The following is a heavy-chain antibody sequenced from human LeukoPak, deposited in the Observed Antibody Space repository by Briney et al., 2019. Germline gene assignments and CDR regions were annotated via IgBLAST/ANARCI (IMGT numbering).Heavy chain of an antibody. D-gene: IGHD6-25*01. CDR3: ARDNRLLGYFDY. CDR1: GGSISSYY. CDR2: IYYSGST. J-gene: IGHJ4*02. V-gene: IGHV4-59*12. Sequence: SETLSLTCTVSGGSISSYYWSWIRQPPGKGLEWIGYIYYSGSTNYNPSLKSRVTISVDTSKNQFSLKLSSVTAADTAVYYCARDNRLLGYFDYWGQGTLVTVSS.